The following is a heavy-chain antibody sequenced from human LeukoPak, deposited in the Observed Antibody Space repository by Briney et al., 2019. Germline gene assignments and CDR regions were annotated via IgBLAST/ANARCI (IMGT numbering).Heavy chain of an antibody. J-gene: IGHJ4*02. CDR1: GFIFSNYA. V-gene: IGHV3-53*01. D-gene: IGHD2-2*01. CDR2: IYSGGST. CDR3: ARGLGYCTSTTCLLPFDY. Sequence: GGSLRLSCAASGFIFSNYAMTWVRQAPGKGLECVSVIYSGGSTYYADSVKGRFTVSRDNSKNTLYLQMNSLRAEDTAMYYCARGLGYCTSTTCLLPFDYWGQGTLVTVSS.